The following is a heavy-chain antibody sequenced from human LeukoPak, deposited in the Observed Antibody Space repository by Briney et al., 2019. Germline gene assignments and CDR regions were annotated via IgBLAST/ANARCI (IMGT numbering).Heavy chain of an antibody. Sequence: ASVKVSCRVSGYTLTELSMHWVRQAPGKGLEWMGGFDPEDGETIYAQKFQGRVTMTEDTSTDTAYMELSSLRSEDTAVYYCATDLRQLVWSFDYWGQGTLVTVSS. CDR3: ATDLRQLVWSFDY. CDR1: GYTLTELS. J-gene: IGHJ4*02. CDR2: FDPEDGET. V-gene: IGHV1-24*01. D-gene: IGHD6-6*01.